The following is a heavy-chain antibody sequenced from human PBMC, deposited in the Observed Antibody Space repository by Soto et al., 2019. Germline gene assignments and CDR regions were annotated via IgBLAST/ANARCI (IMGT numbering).Heavy chain of an antibody. CDR3: ATGLVDFWMGPSRPVA. Sequence: ASVKVSCTVSGYTLTELSMHWVRQAPGKGLEWMGGFDPEDGETIYAQKFQGRVTMTEDTSTDTAYMELSSLRSEDTAVYYCATGLVDFWMGPSRPVAWGQGTLVTVSS. J-gene: IGHJ5*02. CDR1: GYTLTELS. V-gene: IGHV1-24*01. D-gene: IGHD3-3*01. CDR2: FDPEDGET.